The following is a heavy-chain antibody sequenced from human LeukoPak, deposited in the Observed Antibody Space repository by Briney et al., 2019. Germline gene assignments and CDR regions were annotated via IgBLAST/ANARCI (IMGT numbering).Heavy chain of an antibody. CDR2: IRSKYYGGTT. J-gene: IGHJ4*02. D-gene: IGHD5-12*01. V-gene: IGHV3-49*04. CDR3: TRDAFISGYDHLFGY. CDR1: GFTFGDYP. Sequence: PGGSLRLSCTASGFTFGDYPMSWVRQAPGKGLEGVGFIRSKYYGGTTDYAASVRGRFTSAREEKKSIAYLQMNSLKTEDTAVYYCTRDAFISGYDHLFGYWGQGTLVTVSS.